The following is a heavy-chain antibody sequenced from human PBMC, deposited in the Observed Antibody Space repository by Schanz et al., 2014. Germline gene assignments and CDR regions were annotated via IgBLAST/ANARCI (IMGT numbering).Heavy chain of an antibody. CDR1: GFTFSNYG. J-gene: IGHJ4*02. V-gene: IGHV3-30*02. CDR2: IRYDGNNK. CDR3: AKAQEGRDSAGSHLFDY. D-gene: IGHD2-21*02. Sequence: QVQLVESGGGVVQPGGSLRLSCAASGFTFSNYGMHWVRQAPGKGLEWVAFIRYDGNNKYYADSVKGRFTISRDNSKNTLYVQMNSLRPEDTAVYYCAKAQEGRDSAGSHLFDYWGQGNLVTVSS.